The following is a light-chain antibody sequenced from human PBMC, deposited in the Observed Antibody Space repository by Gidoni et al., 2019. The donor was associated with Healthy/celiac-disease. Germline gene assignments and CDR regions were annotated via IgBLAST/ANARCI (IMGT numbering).Light chain of an antibody. CDR2: AAS. V-gene: IGKV1-6*01. Sequence: AIKMSQSPSSLSASVGDRVTITCRASQGIRNDLGWYQQKPGKAPKLLIYAASSLQSGVPSRFSGSGSGTDFTLTISSLQPEDFATYYCLQDYNYPRTFGQGTKVEIK. CDR3: LQDYNYPRT. J-gene: IGKJ1*01. CDR1: QGIRND.